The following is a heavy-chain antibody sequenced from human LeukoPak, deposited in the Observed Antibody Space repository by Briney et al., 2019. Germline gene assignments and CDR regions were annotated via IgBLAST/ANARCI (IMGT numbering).Heavy chain of an antibody. V-gene: IGHV1-18*01. CDR3: ARDRETGATRPLDAFDI. Sequence: ASVKVSCKASGYTFTSYGISWVRQAPGQGLEWMGWISAYNGNTNYAQKLQGRVTMTTDTSTSTAYMEQRSLRSDDTAVYYCARDRETGATRPLDAFDIWGQGTMVTVSS. CDR2: ISAYNGNT. CDR1: GYTFTSYG. J-gene: IGHJ3*02. D-gene: IGHD1-26*01.